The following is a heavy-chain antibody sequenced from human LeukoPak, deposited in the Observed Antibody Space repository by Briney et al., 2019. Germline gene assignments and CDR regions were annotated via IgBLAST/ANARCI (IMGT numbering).Heavy chain of an antibody. J-gene: IGHJ3*02. CDR2: IYYNGRS. CDR3: ARDSQSRNRMVPVLNAFDI. Sequence: SETLSLTCTVSGGSIGSSSYYWGWIRQPPGKGLEWIGSIYYNGRSFYKPSLKSRVTISVDTSKNHFSLKLSSVTAADTAVYYCARDSQSRNRMVPVLNAFDIWGQGTMVTVSS. CDR1: GGSIGSSSYY. V-gene: IGHV4-39*07. D-gene: IGHD2-15*01.